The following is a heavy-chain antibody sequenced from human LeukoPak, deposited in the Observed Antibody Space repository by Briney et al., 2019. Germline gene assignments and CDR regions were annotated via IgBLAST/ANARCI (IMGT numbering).Heavy chain of an antibody. CDR1: VFTFSTYG. CDR2: IPSDGSDN. V-gene: IGHV3-30*02. J-gene: IGHJ4*02. D-gene: IGHD4-17*01. CDR3: AKGLGDYDDFRLGY. Sequence: GGSLRLSCAASVFTFSTYGFHWVRQAPGKGLEWVAFIPSDGSDNYYANAVKGRFTISRDNSKNTLYLQMNSLRSEDTAVYYCAKGLGDYDDFRLGYWGQGTLVTVSS.